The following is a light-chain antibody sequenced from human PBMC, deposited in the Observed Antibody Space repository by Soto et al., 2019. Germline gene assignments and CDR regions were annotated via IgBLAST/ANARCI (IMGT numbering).Light chain of an antibody. CDR1: QSMSSW. J-gene: IGKJ1*01. CDR2: KAS. Sequence: DIQMTQSPSTLSASVGDRVTITCRASQSMSSWLAWYQQKPGKAPKRLIYKASSLESGVPSWFSGSGSGTEFTLTISSLQPDDFATYYCQQYNSYSPWTFGQGTKVEIK. CDR3: QQYNSYSPWT. V-gene: IGKV1-5*03.